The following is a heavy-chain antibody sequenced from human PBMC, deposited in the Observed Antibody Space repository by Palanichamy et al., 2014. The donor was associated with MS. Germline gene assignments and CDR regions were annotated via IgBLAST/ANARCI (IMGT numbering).Heavy chain of an antibody. J-gene: IGHJ4*02. CDR1: GYTFITYD. CDR2: MNPNSGNT. D-gene: IGHD7-27*01. Sequence: QVQLVQSGAEVKKPGASVKVSRKASGYTFITYDINWVRQATGQGLEWMGWMNPNSGNTGYAQKFQGRVTMTRNTSISTAYMELSSLRSDDTAVHYCTRGPPNWGYDYWGQGTLVTVSS. V-gene: IGHV1-8*01. CDR3: TRGPPNWGYDY.